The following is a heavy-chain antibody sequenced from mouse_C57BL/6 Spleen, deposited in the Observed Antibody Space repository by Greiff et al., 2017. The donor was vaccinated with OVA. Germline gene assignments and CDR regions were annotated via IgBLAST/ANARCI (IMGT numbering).Heavy chain of an antibody. CDR3: ARDLATVVARPYFDV. D-gene: IGHD1-1*01. CDR2: ISYDGSN. J-gene: IGHJ1*03. CDR1: GYSITSGYY. V-gene: IGHV3-6*01. Sequence: EVKLQESGPGLVKPSQSLSLTCSVTGYSITSGYYWNWIRQFPGNKLEWMGYISYDGSNNYNPSLKNRISITRDTSKNQFFLKLNSVTTEDTATYYCARDLATVVARPYFDVWGTGTTVTVSS.